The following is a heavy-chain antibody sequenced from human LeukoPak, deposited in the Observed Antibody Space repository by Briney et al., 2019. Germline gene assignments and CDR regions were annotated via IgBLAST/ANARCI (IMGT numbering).Heavy chain of an antibody. V-gene: IGHV1-46*01. CDR3: ARDAPRYCSSTSASRY. CDR1: GYTSSSYH. Sequence: GASVKVSCKASGYTSSSYHIHWVRQAPGQGLEWMGKINPSFNPGVDVTSYAQKFQGRVTMTRDISTNTVYMELSSLTSEDTAVYYCARDAPRYCSSTSASRYWGQGTLVTVSS. J-gene: IGHJ4*02. CDR2: INPSFNPGVDVT. D-gene: IGHD2-2*01.